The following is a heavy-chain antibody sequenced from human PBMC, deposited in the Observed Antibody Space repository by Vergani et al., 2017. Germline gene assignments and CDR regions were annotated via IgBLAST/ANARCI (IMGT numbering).Heavy chain of an antibody. J-gene: IGHJ6*02. CDR1: GYTFTSYG. CDR2: ISAYNGNT. V-gene: IGHV1-18*04. Sequence: QVQLVQSGAEVKKPGASVKVSCKASGYTFTSYGISWVRQAPGQGLEWMGWISAYNGNTNYAQKLQGRVTMTTDTSTSTAYMELRSLRSDDTAVYYCARGDCSSTSCYGGNIDYYYYYGMDVWGQGTTVTVSS. D-gene: IGHD2-2*01. CDR3: ARGDCSSTSCYGGNIDYYYYYGMDV.